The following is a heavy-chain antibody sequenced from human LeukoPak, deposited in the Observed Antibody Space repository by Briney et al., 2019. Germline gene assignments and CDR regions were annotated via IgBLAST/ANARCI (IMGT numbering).Heavy chain of an antibody. CDR3: AKVMKGSERLTMVRGVIIKTAGLYYMDV. J-gene: IGHJ6*03. V-gene: IGHV3-23*01. Sequence: PGRSLRLSCAASGFTLSSYAMSCVRQAPGKGREWVSSISASGGSTTYADSVKGPFTISRENSKNTVYLQMNGLRAEDTAVSYCAKVMKGSERLTMVRGVIIKTAGLYYMDVWGKGTTVTVSS. CDR2: ISASGGST. CDR1: GFTLSSYA. D-gene: IGHD3-10*01.